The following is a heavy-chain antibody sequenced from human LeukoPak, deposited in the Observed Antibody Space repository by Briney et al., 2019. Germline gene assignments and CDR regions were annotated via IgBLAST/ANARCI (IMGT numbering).Heavy chain of an antibody. V-gene: IGHV1-24*01. CDR2: FDPEDGET. CDR3: ATGFPNYGDYWGPPSN. J-gene: IGHJ4*02. Sequence: ASVKVSCKVSGYTLTELTMHWVRQAPGKGLEWMGGFDPEDGETIYAQKFQGRVTMTEDTSTDTAYMELSSLRSEDTAVYYCATGFPNYGDYWGPPSNWGQGTLVTVSS. CDR1: GYTLTELT. D-gene: IGHD4-17*01.